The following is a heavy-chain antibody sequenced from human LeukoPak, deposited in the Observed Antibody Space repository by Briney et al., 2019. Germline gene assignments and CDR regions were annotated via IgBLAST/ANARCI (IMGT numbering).Heavy chain of an antibody. Sequence: PSETLSLTCAVYGGSFSGYYWSWIRQPPGKGLEWIGEINHSGSTNYNPSLKSRVTISVDTSKNQFSLKLSSVTAADTAVYYCARGGVAVADHGRELDYWGQGTLVTVSS. CDR2: INHSGST. CDR3: ARGGVAVADHGRELDY. CDR1: GGSFSGYY. V-gene: IGHV4-34*01. D-gene: IGHD6-19*01. J-gene: IGHJ4*02.